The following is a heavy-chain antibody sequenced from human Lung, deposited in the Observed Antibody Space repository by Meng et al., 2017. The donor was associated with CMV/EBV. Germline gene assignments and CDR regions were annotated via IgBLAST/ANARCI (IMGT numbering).Heavy chain of an antibody. Sequence: KASGYIFNDYGMIWVRQAPGQGLEWLGWINTNTGNPMYVQAFAGRFVFSFDSSVSTAYLQISSLKADDTAVYYCARLYYDTSGFPDYWGQGTLVTVSS. CDR2: INTNTGNP. CDR3: ARLYYDTSGFPDY. V-gene: IGHV7-4-1*02. CDR1: GYIFNDYG. J-gene: IGHJ4*02. D-gene: IGHD3-22*01.